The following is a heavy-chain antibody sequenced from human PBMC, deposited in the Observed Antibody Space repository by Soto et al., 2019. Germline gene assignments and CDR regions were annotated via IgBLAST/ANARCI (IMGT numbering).Heavy chain of an antibody. D-gene: IGHD2-8*01. V-gene: IGHV3-30*18. CDR2: ISYDGSNK. CDR1: GFTFSSYG. CDR3: AKGEYCTNGVCWYYYYGMDV. J-gene: IGHJ6*02. Sequence: PGGSLRLSCAASGFTFSSYGMHWVRQAPGKGLEWVAVISYDGSNKYHADSVKGRFTISRDNSKNTLYLQMNSLRAEDTAVYYCAKGEYCTNGVCWYYYYGMDVWGQGTTVTVSS.